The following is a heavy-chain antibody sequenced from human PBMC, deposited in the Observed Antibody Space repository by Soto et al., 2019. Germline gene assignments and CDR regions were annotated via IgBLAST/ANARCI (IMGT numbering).Heavy chain of an antibody. J-gene: IGHJ5*02. CDR2: IYWDDDK. D-gene: IGHD3-10*01. CDR3: AHRLRGVRFGSAVFDP. V-gene: IGHV2-5*02. CDR1: GFSLSSDEVG. Sequence: QITLKESGPTLVKPTQTLTLTCSFSGFSLSSDEVGVGWIRQPPGKALEWLALIYWDDDKRYSPTLEKRLTITKDTSKHQVVLTITEMDPVDTATYFCAHRLRGVRFGSAVFDPCGPGILVTVSS.